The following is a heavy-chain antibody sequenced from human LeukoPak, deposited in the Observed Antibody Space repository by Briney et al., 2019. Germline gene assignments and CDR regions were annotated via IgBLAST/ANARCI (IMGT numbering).Heavy chain of an antibody. CDR2: ISSNGGST. Sequence: GGSLRLSCSASGFTFSSYAMHWVRQAPGKGLEYVSAISSNGGSTYYADSVKGRFTISRDNSKNTLYLQMNSLRAEDTAVYYCARGSYYEGYYFDYWGQGTLVTVSS. CDR3: ARGSYYEGYYFDY. CDR1: GFTFSSYA. D-gene: IGHD1-26*01. V-gene: IGHV3-64*04. J-gene: IGHJ4*02.